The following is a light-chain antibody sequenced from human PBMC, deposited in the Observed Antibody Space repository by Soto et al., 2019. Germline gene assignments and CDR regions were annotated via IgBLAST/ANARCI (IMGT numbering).Light chain of an antibody. Sequence: QSALTQPASVSGSPGQSITISCTGTSNDVGGYNYVSWYQQHPGKAPKLRMYEVSNRPSGVSNRFSVSKTGNTASLTISGVQAEDEADYYCSSSTSSSTLVVFGGGTKL. V-gene: IGLV2-14*01. CDR3: SSSTSSSTLVV. J-gene: IGLJ2*01. CDR1: SNDVGGYNY. CDR2: EVS.